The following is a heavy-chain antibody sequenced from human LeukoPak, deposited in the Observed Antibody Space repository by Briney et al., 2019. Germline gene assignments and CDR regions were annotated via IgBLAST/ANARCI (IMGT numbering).Heavy chain of an antibody. D-gene: IGHD3-22*01. CDR1: GFTFSGSA. V-gene: IGHV3-73*01. CDR2: IRSKANSYVT. Sequence: GGSLRLSCAASGFTFSGSAMHWVRQASGKGLEWVGRIRSKANSYVTAYAASVKGRFTISRDDSKNTAYLQMNSLKTEDTAVYYCTRRFTYYYDSSGYYEDYWGQGTLVTVSS. CDR3: TRRFTYYYDSSGYYEDY. J-gene: IGHJ4*02.